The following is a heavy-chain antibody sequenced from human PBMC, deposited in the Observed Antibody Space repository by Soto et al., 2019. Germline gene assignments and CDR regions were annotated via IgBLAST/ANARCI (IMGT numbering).Heavy chain of an antibody. D-gene: IGHD3-16*01. Sequence: EVQLLESGGGLVEPGGSRRLSCAASGFTFSSYTMSWVRQAPGKGLEWVSTISGSGSSTYSADSVKGRFTISRDNSKNTLYLQMNSLRVEDTAIYYCAKAGGIDYWGQEPWSPSPQ. CDR3: AKAGGIDY. CDR2: ISGSGSST. CDR1: GFTFSSYT. V-gene: IGHV3-23*01. J-gene: IGHJ4*01.